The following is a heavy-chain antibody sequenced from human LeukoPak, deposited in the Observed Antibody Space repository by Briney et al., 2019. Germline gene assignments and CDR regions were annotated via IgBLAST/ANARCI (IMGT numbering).Heavy chain of an antibody. J-gene: IGHJ4*02. D-gene: IGHD2-21*02. CDR1: GFTFDDYA. CDR3: AKADCGGDCRTCDF. CDR2: INWNSGTM. Sequence: GGSLRLSCAASGFTFDDYAMHWVRQAPGKDLEWVSGINWNSGTMGYADSVKGRFTISRDNAKNSLYLQMNSLRGEDTALYYCAKADCGGDCRTCDFWGQGTLVTVSS. V-gene: IGHV3-9*01.